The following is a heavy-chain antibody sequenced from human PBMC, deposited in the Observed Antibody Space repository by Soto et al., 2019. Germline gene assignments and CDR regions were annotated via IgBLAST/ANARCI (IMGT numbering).Heavy chain of an antibody. CDR2: ISADNINT. CDR1: GYTFYSHS. Sequence: QAQLVQSGAEVKKPGASVKVSCKASGYTFYSHSISWVRQAPGQGLEWMGRISADNINTKYAQKFRGRVTMTTDTSTSTVYMELRNLRSDDTAVYDCARCIQEDDDDGMDVW. CDR3: ARCIQEDDDDGMDV. D-gene: IGHD5-18*01. V-gene: IGHV1-18*01. J-gene: IGHJ6*01.